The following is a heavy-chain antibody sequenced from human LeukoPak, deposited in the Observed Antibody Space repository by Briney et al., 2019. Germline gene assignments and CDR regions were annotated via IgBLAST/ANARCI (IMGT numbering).Heavy chain of an antibody. CDR1: GYIFTGYY. CDR3: ARVRHGYSSKSFDY. Sequence: ASVKVSCKASGYIFTGYYMHWVRQAPGQGLEWMGWINPNSGGTNYAQKFQGRVTMTRDTSISTAYMELSRLRSDDTAVYYCARVRHGYSSKSFDYWGQGTLVTVSS. CDR2: INPNSGGT. J-gene: IGHJ4*02. V-gene: IGHV1-2*02. D-gene: IGHD4-4*01.